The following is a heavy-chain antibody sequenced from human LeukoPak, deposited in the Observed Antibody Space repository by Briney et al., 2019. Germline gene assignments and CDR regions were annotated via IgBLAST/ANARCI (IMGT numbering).Heavy chain of an antibody. V-gene: IGHV3-23*01. CDR1: GFSFSTYA. D-gene: IGHD2-15*01. CDR2: ISSNGGST. J-gene: IGHJ4*02. Sequence: GGSLRLSCAASGFSFSTYAMSWVRQTPGKGLEWVSGISSNGGSTYYAESVKGRFTISRDDSKNTLYLQMNTLRAEDTAIYYCVKTTCSGDICHGGFFDSWGQGTLVTVSS. CDR3: VKTTCSGDICHGGFFDS.